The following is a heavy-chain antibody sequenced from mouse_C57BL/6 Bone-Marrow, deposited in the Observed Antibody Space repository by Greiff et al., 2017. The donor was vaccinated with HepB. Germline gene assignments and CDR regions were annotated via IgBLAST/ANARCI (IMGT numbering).Heavy chain of an antibody. CDR1: GYTFTSYW. V-gene: IGHV1-59*01. J-gene: IGHJ2*01. D-gene: IGHD2-2*01. CDR2: IDPSDSYT. Sequence: VQLQQPGAELVRPGTSVKLSCKASGYTFTSYWMHWVKQRPGQGLEWIGVIDPSDSYTNYNQKFKGKATLTVDTSSSTAYMQLSSLTSEDSAVYYYATYGYYYWGQGTTLTVSS. CDR3: ATYGYYY.